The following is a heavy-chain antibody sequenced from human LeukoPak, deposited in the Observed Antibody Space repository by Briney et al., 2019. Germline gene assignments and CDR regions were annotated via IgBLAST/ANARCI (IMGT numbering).Heavy chain of an antibody. J-gene: IGHJ4*02. V-gene: IGHV1-46*01. Sequence: GASVKLSCKASGYPFTTFSLHWVRQAPGQGLGWMAIINPGIFTTTYAQKLQDRITVTSDTSTATVYMELRSLRLEDTAVYFCARDWAHGSFDFWGQGTLVTVSS. CDR3: ARDWAHGSFDF. CDR1: GYPFTTFS. D-gene: IGHD3-16*01. CDR2: INPGIFTT.